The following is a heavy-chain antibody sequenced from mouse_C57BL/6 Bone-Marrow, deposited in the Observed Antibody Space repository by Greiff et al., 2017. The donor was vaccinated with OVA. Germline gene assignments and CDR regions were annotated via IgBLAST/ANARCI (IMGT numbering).Heavy chain of an antibody. CDR2: INPNNGGT. CDR3: ARRTSGYNFYAMDY. CDR1: GYTFTDYN. V-gene: IGHV1-22*01. Sequence: VQLKESGPELVKPGASVKMSCKASGYTFTDYNMHWVKQSHGKSLEWIGYINPNNGGTSYNQTFKGKVTLTVNKSSSTAYMELRSLTSEDSAVYYWARRTSGYNFYAMDYWGRGTSVTVSS. D-gene: IGHD2-2*01. J-gene: IGHJ4*01.